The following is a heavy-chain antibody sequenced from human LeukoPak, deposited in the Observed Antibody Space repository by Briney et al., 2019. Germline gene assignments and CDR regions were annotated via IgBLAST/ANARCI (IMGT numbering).Heavy chain of an antibody. Sequence: GSLRLSCTASGFTFSSYAMNWVRQAPGKGLEWIGEIYHSGSTNYNPSLKSRVTISVDKSKNQFSLKLSSVTAADTAVYYCARVYRDDFWSGYSTHFDYWGQGTLVTVSS. D-gene: IGHD3-3*01. V-gene: IGHV4-4*02. J-gene: IGHJ4*02. CDR2: IYHSGST. CDR1: GFTFSSYAM. CDR3: ARVYRDDFWSGYSTHFDY.